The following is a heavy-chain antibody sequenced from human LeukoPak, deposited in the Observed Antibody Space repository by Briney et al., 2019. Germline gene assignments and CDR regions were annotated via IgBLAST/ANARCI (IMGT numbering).Heavy chain of an antibody. CDR3: ARAPDVLRYFDWLGFDY. V-gene: IGHV3-33*08. CDR2: IWYGGSNK. Sequence: GGSLRLSCAASGFTFSSYGMHWVRQAPGKGLEWVAVIWYGGSNKYYADSVKGRFTISRDNSKSTLYLQMNSLRAEDTAVYYCARAPDVLRYFDWLGFDYWGQGTLVTVSS. J-gene: IGHJ4*02. CDR1: GFTFSSYG. D-gene: IGHD3-9*01.